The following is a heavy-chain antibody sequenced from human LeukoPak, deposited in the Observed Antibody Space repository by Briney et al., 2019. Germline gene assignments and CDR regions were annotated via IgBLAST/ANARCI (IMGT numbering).Heavy chain of an antibody. Sequence: PGGSLRLSCAASGFTVSSNYMSWVRQAPGKGLEWVSAISGRGGNTFYGDSVKGRFTISRDNSKYTLFLQMNSLRAEDTAVYYCARDPNGDYIGAFDMWGPGTMVTVSS. CDR3: ARDPNGDYIGAFDM. CDR2: ISGRGGNT. CDR1: GFTVSSNY. V-gene: IGHV3-23*01. D-gene: IGHD4-17*01. J-gene: IGHJ3*02.